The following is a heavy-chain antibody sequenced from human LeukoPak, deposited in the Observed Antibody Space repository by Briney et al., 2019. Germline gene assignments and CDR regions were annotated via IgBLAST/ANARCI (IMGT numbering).Heavy chain of an antibody. CDR1: GYSISRGYY. D-gene: IGHD3-10*01. Sequence: KPSETLSLTCSVSGYSISRGYYWGWIRQPPGKGLEWIGTIFHSGSTYYNPSLKSRVTISVDTSKNQFSLKLSSVTAADTAVYYCARLLAGEYDPFDIWGQGTMATVS. J-gene: IGHJ3*02. CDR2: IFHSGST. CDR3: ARLLAGEYDPFDI. V-gene: IGHV4-38-2*02.